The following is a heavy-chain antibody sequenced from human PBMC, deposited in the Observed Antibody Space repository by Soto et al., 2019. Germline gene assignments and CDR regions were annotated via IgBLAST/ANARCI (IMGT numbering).Heavy chain of an antibody. J-gene: IGHJ6*02. D-gene: IGHD3-3*01. CDR2: TYYRSKWYN. Sequence: SQTLSLTCAISGDSVSSNSAAWNWIRQSPSRGLEWLGRTYYRSKWYNDYAVSVKSRITINPDTSKNQFSLQLNSVTPEDTAVYYCARENRDYDFWSGSHYYFYGMDVWGQGTTVTVSS. V-gene: IGHV6-1*01. CDR3: ARENRDYDFWSGSHYYFYGMDV. CDR1: GDSVSSNSAA.